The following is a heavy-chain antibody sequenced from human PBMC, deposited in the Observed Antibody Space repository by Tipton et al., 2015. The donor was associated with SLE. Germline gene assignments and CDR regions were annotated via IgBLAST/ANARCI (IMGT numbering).Heavy chain of an antibody. J-gene: IGHJ3*02. CDR3: ARVACSGGSCYSGYDAFDI. CDR1: GGSISSYY. V-gene: IGHV4-59*01. D-gene: IGHD2-15*01. Sequence: TLSLTCTVSGGSISSYYWSWIRQPPGKGLEWIGYIYYSGSTNYNPSLKSRVAISVDTSKNQFSLKLGSVTAADTAVYYCARVACSGGSCYSGYDAFDIWGQGTMVTVSS. CDR2: IYYSGST.